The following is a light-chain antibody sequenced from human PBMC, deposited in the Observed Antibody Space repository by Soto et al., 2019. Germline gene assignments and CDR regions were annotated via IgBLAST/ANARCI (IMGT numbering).Light chain of an antibody. CDR2: GAS. J-gene: IGKJ2*01. V-gene: IGKV3-20*01. Sequence: EIVLTQSPGTLSLSPGERATLSCRASQSVTRNYLAWYQQKPGQAPRILIYGASSRATGIPDRFSGSGSGTDFTLTIARLEPEDFAVYYCQQYGGSPQGVGQGTKLEIK. CDR3: QQYGGSPQG. CDR1: QSVTRNY.